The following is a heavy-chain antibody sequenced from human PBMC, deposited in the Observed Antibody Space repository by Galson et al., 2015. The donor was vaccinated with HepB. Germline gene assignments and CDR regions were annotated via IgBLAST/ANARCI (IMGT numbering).Heavy chain of an antibody. Sequence: SLRLSCAASGFTFSSYGMHWVRQAPGKGLEWVAFIRYDGSNKYYADSVKGRFTISRDNSKNTLYLQMNSLRAEDTAVYYCAKGVRYYGSGSDAFDIWGQGTMVTVSS. CDR3: AKGVRYYGSGSDAFDI. V-gene: IGHV3-30*02. CDR2: IRYDGSNK. D-gene: IGHD3-10*01. CDR1: GFTFSSYG. J-gene: IGHJ3*02.